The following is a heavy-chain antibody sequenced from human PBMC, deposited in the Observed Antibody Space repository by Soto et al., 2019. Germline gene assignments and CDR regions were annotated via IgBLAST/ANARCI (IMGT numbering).Heavy chain of an antibody. CDR1: GVTFSYYD. J-gene: IGHJ6*02. D-gene: IGHD3-3*01. CDR2: ISSSSSYT. CDR3: ARDRPAFWSGPESVYYYYGMDV. V-gene: IGHV3-11*06. Sequence: HGGPMRLSCAASGVTFSYYDMRLIRQAPGKGLEWVSYISSSSSYTNYADSVKGRFTISRDNAKNSLYLQMNSLRAEDTAVYYCARDRPAFWSGPESVYYYYGMDVWGQGTTVTV.